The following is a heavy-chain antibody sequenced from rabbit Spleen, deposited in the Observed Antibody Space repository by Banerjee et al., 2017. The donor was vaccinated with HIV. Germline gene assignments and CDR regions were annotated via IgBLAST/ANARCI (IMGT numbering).Heavy chain of an antibody. V-gene: IGHV1S40*01. CDR1: AFSFSGGHY. CDR2: IDVVKSGRA. J-gene: IGHJ4*01. Sequence: QSLEESGGDLVKPGASLTLTCTASAFSFSGGHYMCWVRQAPGKGLEWIACIDVVKSGRAYYATWAKGRFTISKTSSTTVTLQMTSLTAADTATYFCARDAAGREDFNLWGPGTLVTVS. CDR3: ARDAAGREDFNL. D-gene: IGHD4-2*01.